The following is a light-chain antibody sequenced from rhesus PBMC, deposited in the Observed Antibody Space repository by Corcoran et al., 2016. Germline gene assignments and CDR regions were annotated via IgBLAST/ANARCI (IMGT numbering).Light chain of an antibody. V-gene: IGKV2-78*01. Sequence: DIVMTQTPLSLPVTPGEPASISCRSSQSLLHSNGYTYLFWYLQKPGQSPPLLIYLGSNRASGVPDRVSGRGSGTDVTLKSSRVEAEDVGVYYCLQDIQLPFTFGPGTKLDIK. CDR3: LQDIQLPFT. CDR1: QSLLHSNGYTY. J-gene: IGKJ3*01. CDR2: LGS.